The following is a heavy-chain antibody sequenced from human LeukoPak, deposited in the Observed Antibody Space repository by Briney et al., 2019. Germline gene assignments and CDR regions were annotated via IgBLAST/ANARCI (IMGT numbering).Heavy chain of an antibody. CDR3: AHRRSNYYDSSGYYYDAFDI. CDR1: GFSLSTSGVG. J-gene: IGHJ3*02. D-gene: IGHD3-22*01. Sequence: ESGPTLVKPTQTLTLTCTLSGFSLSTSGVGVGWIRQPPGKALEWLALIYWNDDKRYSPSLKSRLTITKDTSKNQVVLTMTNMDPVDTATYYCAHRRSNYYDSSGYYYDAFDIWGQGTMVTVSS. CDR2: IYWNDDK. V-gene: IGHV2-5*01.